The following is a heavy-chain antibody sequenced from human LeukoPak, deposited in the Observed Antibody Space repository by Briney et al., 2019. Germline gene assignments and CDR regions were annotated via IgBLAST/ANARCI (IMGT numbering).Heavy chain of an antibody. Sequence: SETLSLTCTVSGGSIRSDYWSWVRQPPGKGLEWIGYIHYSGSTNYNASLKSRLTMSVDMSKNQFSLKLTSVTAADTAVYYCARLGRKTTVVPPDFDCWGQGALVTVSS. J-gene: IGHJ4*02. CDR2: IHYSGST. V-gene: IGHV4-59*01. CDR3: ARLGRKTTVVPPDFDC. CDR1: GGSIRSDY. D-gene: IGHD4-23*01.